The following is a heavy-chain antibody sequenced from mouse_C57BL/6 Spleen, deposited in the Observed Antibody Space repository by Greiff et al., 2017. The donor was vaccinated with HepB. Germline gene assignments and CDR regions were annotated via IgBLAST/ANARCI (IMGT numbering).Heavy chain of an antibody. V-gene: IGHV1-50*01. CDR3: ARGGDYEVDY. CDR2: IDPSDSYT. D-gene: IGHD2-4*01. J-gene: IGHJ2*01. CDR1: GYTFTSYW. Sequence: QVQLQQPGAELVKPGASVKLSCKASGYTFTSYWMQWVKQRPGQGLVWIGEIDPSDSYTNNNQKFKGKATLTVDTSSSTAYMQLSSLTSEDSAVYYCARGGDYEVDYWGKGTTLTVSS.